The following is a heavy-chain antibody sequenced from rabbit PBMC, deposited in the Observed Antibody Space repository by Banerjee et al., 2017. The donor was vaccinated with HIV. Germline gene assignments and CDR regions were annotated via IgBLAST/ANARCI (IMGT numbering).Heavy chain of an antibody. Sequence: QEQLVESGGGLVQPEGSLTLTCTASGFSFSSYWICWVRQAPGKGLELIACIYGGSSGSTYYASWAKGRFTISRTSSTTVTLQMTSLTAADTATYFCARSAYDDGSYLNLWGQGTLVTVS. CDR3: ARSAYDDGSYLNL. CDR1: GFSFSSYW. J-gene: IGHJ6*01. D-gene: IGHD8-1*01. CDR2: IYGGSSGST. V-gene: IGHV1S45*01.